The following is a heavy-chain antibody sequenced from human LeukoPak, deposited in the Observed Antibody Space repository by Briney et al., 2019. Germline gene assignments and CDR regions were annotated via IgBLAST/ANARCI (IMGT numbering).Heavy chain of an antibody. CDR2: LYSAGST. J-gene: IGHJ4*02. V-gene: IGHV3-53*01. Sequence: GGSLRLSCAASGFVVSSNYMSWVRQAPGKGLEWVSILYSAGSTYYADSVRGRFSISRDTSKNTVSLQMNSLTVEDTAVYYCASGGTGARKFYSDPFHHWGQGTLVTVSS. CDR3: ASGGTGARKFYSDPFHH. CDR1: GFVVSSNY. D-gene: IGHD2-15*01.